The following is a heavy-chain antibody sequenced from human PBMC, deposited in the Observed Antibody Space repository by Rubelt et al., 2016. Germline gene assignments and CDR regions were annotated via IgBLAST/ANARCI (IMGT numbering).Heavy chain of an antibody. J-gene: IGHJ4*02. CDR1: GFTVSNNY. CDR2: IYSSGST. D-gene: IGHD3-22*01. V-gene: IGHV3-66*01. Sequence: EVQLVESGGGLVQPGGSLRLSCAASGFTVSNNYMSWVRQAPGKGLEWISVIYSSGSTYYADSVKGRFTISRDNSKNTMYLQRNSLRAEDTAVYYCANPYYYDSSGLPTLWGQGTLVTVSS. CDR3: ANPYYYDSSGLPTL.